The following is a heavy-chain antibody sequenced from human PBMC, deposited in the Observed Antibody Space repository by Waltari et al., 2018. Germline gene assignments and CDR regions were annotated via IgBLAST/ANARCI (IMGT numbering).Heavy chain of an antibody. D-gene: IGHD6-19*01. CDR1: GGSISSYY. Sequence: QVQLQESGPGLVKPSETLSLTCTVSGGSISSYYWSWIRQPAGKGLEWIGRIYTRGSTNTTPALRGRATRSVDTPKTQFSLKRGSVPAADTAVYYCGRDLAVAASYYYYMDAWGKGTPAPSP. V-gene: IGHV4-4*07. CDR2: IYTRGST. J-gene: IGHJ6*03. CDR3: GRDLAVAASYYYYMDA.